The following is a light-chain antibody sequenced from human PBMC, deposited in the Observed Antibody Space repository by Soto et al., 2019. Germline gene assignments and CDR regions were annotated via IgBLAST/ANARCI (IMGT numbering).Light chain of an antibody. CDR3: QQRSNWPPVFT. CDR2: DAS. CDR1: QSVSNY. V-gene: IGKV3-11*01. Sequence: EIVLTQSPATLSLSPGQRATLSCRASQSVSNYLAWYQQKPGQAPRLLIYDASNRATGIPTRFSGSGSGTDFTLTISSLEPEDFAVYYCQQRSNWPPVFTFGPGTKVDIK. J-gene: IGKJ3*01.